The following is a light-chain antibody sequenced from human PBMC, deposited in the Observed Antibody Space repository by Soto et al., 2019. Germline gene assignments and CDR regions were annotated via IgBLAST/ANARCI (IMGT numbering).Light chain of an antibody. Sequence: DIQMTRSPSTLSASVGDRVTITCRASQSVSSWLAWYQHKPGKAPKLLIYDASSLKSGVSSRFSGSGSRTEFTLTITSLQPDDFAIYYCQQYSTYSFTFGPGTKVDIK. V-gene: IGKV1-5*01. J-gene: IGKJ3*01. CDR1: QSVSSW. CDR2: DAS. CDR3: QQYSTYSFT.